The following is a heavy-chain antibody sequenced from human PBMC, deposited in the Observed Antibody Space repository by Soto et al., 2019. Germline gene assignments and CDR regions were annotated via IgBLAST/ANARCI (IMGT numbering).Heavy chain of an antibody. CDR3: ARDKKIVVVPAAIGDYYYYGMDV. CDR1: GGTFSSYA. Sequence: QVQLVQSGAEVKKPGSSVKVSCKASGGTFSSYAISWVRQAPGQGLEWMGGIIPIFGTANYAQKFQGRVTSTADESTSTAYMELSRLRSEDTAVYYCARDKKIVVVPAAIGDYYYYGMDVWGQGTTVTVSS. CDR2: IIPIFGTA. V-gene: IGHV1-69*01. D-gene: IGHD2-2*02. J-gene: IGHJ6*02.